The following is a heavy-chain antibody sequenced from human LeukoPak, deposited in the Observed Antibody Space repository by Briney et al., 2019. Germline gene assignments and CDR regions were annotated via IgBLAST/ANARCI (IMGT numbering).Heavy chain of an antibody. D-gene: IGHD1/OR15-1a*01. Sequence: SETLSLTCTVSGGSNSSSSYYWGWIRQPPGKGLEWIGSIYYSGSTYYNPSLKSRVTISVDTSKNQFSLKLNSVTAADTAVYYCARGQEDWDRQQRAVHFDYWGQGTLVTVSS. CDR2: IYYSGST. CDR1: GGSNSSSSYY. V-gene: IGHV4-39*01. J-gene: IGHJ4*02. CDR3: ARGQEDWDRQQRAVHFDY.